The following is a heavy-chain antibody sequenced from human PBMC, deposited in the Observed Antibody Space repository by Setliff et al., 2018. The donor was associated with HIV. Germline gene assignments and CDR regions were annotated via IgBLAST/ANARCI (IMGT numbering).Heavy chain of an antibody. V-gene: IGHV3-21*06. D-gene: IGHD3-16*01. Sequence: GGSLRLSCAASGFTFSSNSLNWVRQAPGKGLEWVSSISSSGTHINYADSVKGRFTIFRDNAKNSLYLQMNSLRDEDTAVYYCARDGGYDYDMWGPGTMVTVSS. CDR1: GFTFSSNS. CDR2: ISSSGTHI. J-gene: IGHJ3*02. CDR3: ARDGGYDYDM.